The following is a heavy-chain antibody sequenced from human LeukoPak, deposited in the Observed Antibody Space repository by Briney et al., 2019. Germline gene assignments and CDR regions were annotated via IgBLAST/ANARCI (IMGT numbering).Heavy chain of an antibody. V-gene: IGHV5-51*01. CDR1: GYSFTTYG. Sequence: GESLKISCKGSGYSFTTYGIVWVRQMPGKGLEWIGIIYPGDSDTRYSPSFQGQVTLSADKSITTAYLQWSSLKASDTATYYCAGRGENWFDPWGQGTLVTVSS. J-gene: IGHJ5*02. CDR3: AGRGENWFDP. D-gene: IGHD3-10*01. CDR2: IYPGDSDT.